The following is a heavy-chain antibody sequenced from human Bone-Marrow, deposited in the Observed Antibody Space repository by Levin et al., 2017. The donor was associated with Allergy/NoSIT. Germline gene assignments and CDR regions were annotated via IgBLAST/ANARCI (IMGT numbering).Heavy chain of an antibody. Sequence: HAGGSLRLSCAASGFTVSSNYMSWVRQAPGKGLEWVSVIYSGGSTYYADSVKGRFTISRDNSKNTLYLQMNSLRAEDTAVYYCAREDPYGDYSYWGQGTLVTVSS. CDR3: AREDPYGDYSY. CDR2: IYSGGST. J-gene: IGHJ4*02. D-gene: IGHD4-17*01. V-gene: IGHV3-66*02. CDR1: GFTVSSNY.